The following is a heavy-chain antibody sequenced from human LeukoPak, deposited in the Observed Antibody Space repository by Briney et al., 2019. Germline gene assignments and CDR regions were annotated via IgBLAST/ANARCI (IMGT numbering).Heavy chain of an antibody. V-gene: IGHV3-13*01. J-gene: IGHJ4*02. CDR3: ARGRIQVSGIDEFDY. CDR2: IGIRGDT. CDR1: GFTFIDYD. D-gene: IGHD6-19*01. Sequence: GGSLRLSCAATGFTFIDYDMHWVRQVIGKGLEWVSAIGIRGDTHYSGSVKGRFTISRENAESSLYLQMNSLRAEDTAVYYCARGRIQVSGIDEFDYWGQGTLVTVSS.